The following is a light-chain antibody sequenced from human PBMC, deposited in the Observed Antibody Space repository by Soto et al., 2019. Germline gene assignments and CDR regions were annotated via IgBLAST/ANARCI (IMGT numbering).Light chain of an antibody. J-gene: IGKJ2*03. CDR3: QQYNSYPYG. V-gene: IGKV1-5*03. CDR2: KAS. CDR1: QSINSW. Sequence: DIQMTQSPSTLSAPVGDRVTITCRASQSINSWLAWYQQKPGEAPKLLTYKASSLESGVPSRFSVSGSGTESTLTISSLQPDDVASYYCQQYNSYPYGFGQGTKVEI.